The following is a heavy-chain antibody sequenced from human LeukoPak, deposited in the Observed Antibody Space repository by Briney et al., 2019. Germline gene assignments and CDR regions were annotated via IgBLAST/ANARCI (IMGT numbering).Heavy chain of an antibody. CDR1: GGSFSGYY. J-gene: IGHJ5*02. CDR2: INHSGST. CDR3: ARAVVVTALRRANWFDP. D-gene: IGHD2-21*02. V-gene: IGHV4-34*01. Sequence: HSETLSLTCAVYGGSFSGYYWSWIRQPPGKGLEWIGEINHSGSTNYNPSLKSRVTISVDTSKNQFSLKLSSVTAADTAVYYCARAVVVTALRRANWFDPWGQGTLVTVSS.